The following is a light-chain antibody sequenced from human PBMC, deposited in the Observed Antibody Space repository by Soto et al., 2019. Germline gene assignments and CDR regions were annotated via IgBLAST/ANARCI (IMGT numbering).Light chain of an antibody. CDR1: SSDIGAWNY. J-gene: IGLJ3*02. CDR3: SSYTTSTTWV. CDR2: EVR. Sequence: QSALTQPASVSGSPGQSITLACTGSSSDIGAWNYVSWFQQHPGKAPKLIIYEVRNRPSGVSDRFSGSKSGNTASLTISGLQADDEAHYHCSSYTTSTTWVFGGGTKVTVL. V-gene: IGLV2-14*03.